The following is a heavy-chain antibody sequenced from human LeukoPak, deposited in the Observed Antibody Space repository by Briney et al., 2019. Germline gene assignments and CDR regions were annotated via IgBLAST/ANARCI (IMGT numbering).Heavy chain of an antibody. Sequence: GESLKISCKGSGYSFTSYWIGWVRQMPGKGLEWMGIIYPGDSDTRYSPPFQGQVTIPADKSIATAYLQWSSLRASDTAMYYCARRRGATVTDFDYWGQGTLVTVSS. CDR1: GYSFTSYW. D-gene: IGHD4-17*01. CDR2: IYPGDSDT. V-gene: IGHV5-51*01. J-gene: IGHJ4*02. CDR3: ARRRGATVTDFDY.